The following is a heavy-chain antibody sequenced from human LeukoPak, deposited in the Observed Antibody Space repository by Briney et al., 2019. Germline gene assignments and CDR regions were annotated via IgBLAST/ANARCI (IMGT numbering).Heavy chain of an antibody. CDR2: ISSSSSYI. CDR1: GFTFSSYS. CDR3: ARDWRSIVVVPAAHPDWFDH. V-gene: IGHV3-21*01. D-gene: IGHD2-2*01. Sequence: GGSLRLSCAACGFTFSSYSMNWVRQAPGKGLEWVSSISSSSSYIYYAESVKGRFTISRDNDKNSLYLQMNSLRAEDTAVYYCARDWRSIVVVPAAHPDWFDHWGQGTLVTVSS. J-gene: IGHJ5*02.